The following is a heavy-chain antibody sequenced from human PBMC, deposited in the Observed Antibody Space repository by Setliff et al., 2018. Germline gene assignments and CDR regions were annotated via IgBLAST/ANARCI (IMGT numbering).Heavy chain of an antibody. D-gene: IGHD3-10*01. Sequence: SETLSLTCTVSDDSISSRHYYWSWIRQPAGKGLEWLGQIYTSWSTNYNPSLKSRVTMSVDASKNQISLKLMSVTAADTAVYYCARHATYYYGSGNLPFDSWGQGTLVTVSS. V-gene: IGHV4-61*09. CDR3: ARHATYYYGSGNLPFDS. CDR1: DDSISSRHYY. CDR2: IYTSWST. J-gene: IGHJ4*02.